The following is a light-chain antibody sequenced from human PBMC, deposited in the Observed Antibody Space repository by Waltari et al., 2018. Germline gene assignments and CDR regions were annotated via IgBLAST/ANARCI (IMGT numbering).Light chain of an antibody. CDR2: SNN. Sequence: QSVLTQPPSASGAPGQRVTISCSGSSSNLGSNPVTWYQQLPGTAPKPLIYSNNQRPSGVPDRFSASKSGTSESLAISGLQSEDEADYYCATWDNRLNGYVFGTGTKVSVL. CDR3: ATWDNRLNGYV. V-gene: IGLV1-44*01. CDR1: SSNLGSNP. J-gene: IGLJ1*01.